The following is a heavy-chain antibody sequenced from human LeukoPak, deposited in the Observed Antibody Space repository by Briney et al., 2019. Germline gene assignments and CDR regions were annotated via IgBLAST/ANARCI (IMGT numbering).Heavy chain of an antibody. Sequence: GGSLRLSCAASGFTFSGSAMHWVRQASGKGLEWVGRIRSKANSYATAYAASVKGRFTVSRDDSKNTAYLQMNSLKTEDTAVYYCTAAGTYGDGLRRDYWGQGTLVTVSS. CDR1: GFTFSGSA. V-gene: IGHV3-73*01. J-gene: IGHJ4*02. D-gene: IGHD6-13*01. CDR3: TAAGTYGDGLRRDY. CDR2: IRSKANSYAT.